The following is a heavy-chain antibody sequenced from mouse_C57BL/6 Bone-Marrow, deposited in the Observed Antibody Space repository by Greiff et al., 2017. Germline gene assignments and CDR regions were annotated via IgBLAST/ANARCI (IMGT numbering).Heavy chain of an antibody. J-gene: IGHJ2*01. V-gene: IGHV1-15*01. CDR3: TRRATVVAVDY. CDR1: GYTFTDYE. Sequence: QVQLQQSGAELVRPGASVTLSCKASGYTFTDYEMHWVKQTPVHGLEWIGAIDPETGGTAYNQKFKGKAILTADKSSSTAYMELRSLTSEDSAVYYCTRRATVVAVDYWGQGTTLSVSS. D-gene: IGHD1-1*01. CDR2: IDPETGGT.